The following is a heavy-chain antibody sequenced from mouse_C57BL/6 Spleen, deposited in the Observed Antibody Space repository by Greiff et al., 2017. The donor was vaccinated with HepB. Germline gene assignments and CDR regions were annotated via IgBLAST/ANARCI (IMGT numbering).Heavy chain of an antibody. CDR1: GYSITSGYD. D-gene: IGHD1-1*01. V-gene: IGHV3-1*01. CDR2: ISYSGST. CDR3: ARGGYYGSSWYFDV. J-gene: IGHJ1*03. Sequence: EVQLQESGPGMVKPSQSLSLTCTVTGYSITSGYDWHWIRHFPGNKLEWMGYISYSGSTNYNPSLKSRISITHDTSKNHFFLKLNSVTTEDTATYYCARGGYYGSSWYFDVWGTGTTVTVSS.